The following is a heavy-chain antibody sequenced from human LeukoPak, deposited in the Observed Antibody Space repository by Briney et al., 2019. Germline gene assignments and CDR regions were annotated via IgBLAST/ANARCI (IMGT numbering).Heavy chain of an antibody. CDR1: GGSISSYY. J-gene: IGHJ6*02. V-gene: IGHV4-59*08. Sequence: KTSETLSLTCTVSGGSISSYYWSWIRQPPGKGLEWIGYIYYSGNINYNPSLKSRVTISVDTSKSQFSLKLSSVTAADTAVYYCARHGIPSFYGMDVWGQGTTVTVSS. CDR2: IYYSGNI. D-gene: IGHD1-1*01. CDR3: ARHGIPSFYGMDV.